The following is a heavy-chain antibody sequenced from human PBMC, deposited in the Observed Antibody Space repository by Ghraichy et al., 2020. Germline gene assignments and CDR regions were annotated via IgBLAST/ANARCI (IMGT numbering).Heavy chain of an antibody. CDR3: ARDEAGYGSGWYNLDY. Sequence: ASVKVSCKASGYTFVSYGFSWVRQAPGHGLEWMGWISAYTNKTNYAQNFQDRVTLSTDTSTNTAYMELRTLRSEDTAMYFCARDEAGYGSGWYNLDYWGQGTLVTVSS. D-gene: IGHD6-19*01. CDR1: GYTFVSYG. J-gene: IGHJ4*02. CDR2: ISAYTNKT. V-gene: IGHV1-18*04.